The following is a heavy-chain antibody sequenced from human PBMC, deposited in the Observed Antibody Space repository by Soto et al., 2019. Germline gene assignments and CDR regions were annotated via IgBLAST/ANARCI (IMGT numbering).Heavy chain of an antibody. CDR2: LSGSGGTT. J-gene: IGHJ4*02. D-gene: IGHD3-10*01. CDR3: AKQRAGYGSGSDTFYFDF. Sequence: VGSLRLSCSTSGFTFSTYAMNWVRQAPGKGLEWVSALSGSGGTTYYADSVRGRFTISRDNSKNTLFLQMSSLRAEDTALYYCAKQRAGYGSGSDTFYFDFCGQRTLVTVSS. CDR1: GFTFSTYA. V-gene: IGHV3-23*01.